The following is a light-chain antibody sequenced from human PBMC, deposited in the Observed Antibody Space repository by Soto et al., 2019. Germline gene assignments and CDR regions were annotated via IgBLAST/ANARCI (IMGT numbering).Light chain of an antibody. J-gene: IGLJ3*02. CDR2: DVS. CDR3: SSYTSSSTLV. V-gene: IGLV2-14*03. Sequence: QSALTQPASVSGSPGQSITISCTGSSSDVGGYNHVSWYQQHPGKAPKLMIYDVSNRPSGVSNRFSGSKSGNTASLTISGLQAEDESDYYCSSYTSSSTLVFGGGTQLTVL. CDR1: SSDVGGYNH.